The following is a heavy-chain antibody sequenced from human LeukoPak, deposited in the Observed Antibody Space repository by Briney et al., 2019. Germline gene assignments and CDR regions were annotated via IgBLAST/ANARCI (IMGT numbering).Heavy chain of an antibody. V-gene: IGHV1-18*01. J-gene: IGHJ4*01. D-gene: IGHD1-1*01. CDR2: ITAYNGNR. Sequence: GASVNVSCKTSGYTFSNYGISWVRQAPGQGLKWMGWITAYNGNRLYAQRFQGRITLTTDTSTSTSYMELRSLEYDDTAIYYCARDNDKVVDHWGQGTLVTVSS. CDR1: GYTFSNYG. CDR3: ARDNDKVVDH.